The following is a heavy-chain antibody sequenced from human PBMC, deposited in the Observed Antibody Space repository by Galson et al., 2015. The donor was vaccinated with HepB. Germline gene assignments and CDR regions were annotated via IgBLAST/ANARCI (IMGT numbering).Heavy chain of an antibody. CDR3: ARNLKQWHWFYYFDY. D-gene: IGHD6-19*01. CDR1: GFTFSSYA. Sequence: SLRLSCAASGFTFSSYAMHWVRQAPGKGLEWVAVISYDGSNKYYADSVKGRFTISRDNSKNTLYLQMNSLRAEDTAVYYCARNLKQWHWFYYFDYWGQGTLVTVSS. V-gene: IGHV3-30-3*01. CDR2: ISYDGSNK. J-gene: IGHJ4*02.